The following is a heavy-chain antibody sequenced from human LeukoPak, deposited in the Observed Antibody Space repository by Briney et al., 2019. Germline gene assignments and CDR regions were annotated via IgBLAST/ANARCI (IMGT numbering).Heavy chain of an antibody. Sequence: PSETLSLTCTVSGGSIRSFYWSWIRQSPGKGLEWIGHIYYSGSTNYSPSLKSRVTISVDTPNNQFFLKMTSVTAADTAVYYCARTHSYYYYYLDVWGKGATVTVSS. CDR2: IYYSGST. CDR1: GGSIRSFY. CDR3: ARTHSYYYYYLDV. J-gene: IGHJ6*03. V-gene: IGHV4-59*01.